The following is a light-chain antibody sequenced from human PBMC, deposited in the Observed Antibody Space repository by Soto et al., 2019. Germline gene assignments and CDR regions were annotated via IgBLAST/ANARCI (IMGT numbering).Light chain of an antibody. CDR1: SNDVGSYNL. V-gene: IGLV2-23*02. J-gene: IGLJ3*02. CDR2: EVS. CDR3: CSYAGSSTPWV. Sequence: QSALTQPASVSGSPGQSITISCTGTSNDVGSYNLVSWYQQHPGKAPKLMIYEVSKRPSGVSNRFSGSKSGNTASLTISGLQAEDEADYYCCSYAGSSTPWVFGGGTQLTVL.